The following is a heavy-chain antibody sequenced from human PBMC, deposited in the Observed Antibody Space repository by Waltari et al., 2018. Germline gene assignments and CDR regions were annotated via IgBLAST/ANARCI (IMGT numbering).Heavy chain of an antibody. CDR3: TRQRRITIFGGLDYYYYGMDV. V-gene: IGHV3-73*01. CDR1: GFTFSGSA. CDR2: IRSKANSYAT. Sequence: EVQLVESGGGLVQPGGSLKLSCAASGFTFSGSAMHWVRQASGKGLGWVGRIRSKANSYATAYAASVKGRFTISRDDSKNTAYLQMNSLKTEDTAVYYCTRQRRITIFGGLDYYYYGMDVWGQGTTVTVSS. D-gene: IGHD3-3*01. J-gene: IGHJ6*02.